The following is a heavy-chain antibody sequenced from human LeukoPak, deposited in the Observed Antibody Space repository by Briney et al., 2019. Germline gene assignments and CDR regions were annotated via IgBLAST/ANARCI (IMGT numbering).Heavy chain of an antibody. Sequence: PGGSLRLSCAASGFIFSSYAMHWVRQAPGKGLEWVAVISYDGSNKYYADSVKGRFTISRDNSKNTLYLQMNSLRAEDTAVYYCSGAYYDSSGPLDYWGQGTLVTVSS. CDR1: GFIFSSYA. J-gene: IGHJ4*02. D-gene: IGHD3-22*01. V-gene: IGHV3-30*04. CDR2: ISYDGSNK. CDR3: SGAYYDSSGPLDY.